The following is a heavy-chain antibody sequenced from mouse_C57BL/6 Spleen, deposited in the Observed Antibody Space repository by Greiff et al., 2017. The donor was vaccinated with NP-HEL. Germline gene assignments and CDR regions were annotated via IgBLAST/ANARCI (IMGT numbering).Heavy chain of an antibody. CDR2: IDPENGDT. D-gene: IGHD2-5*01. V-gene: IGHV14-4*01. CDR3: TTRGYYSNYCFAY. Sequence: EVQLQQSGAELVRPGASVKLSCTASGFNIKDDYMHWVKQRPEQGLEWIGWIDPENGDTEYASKFQGKATITADTSSNTAYLQLSSLTSEDTAVYYCTTRGYYSNYCFAYWGQGTLVTVSA. CDR1: GFNIKDDY. J-gene: IGHJ3*01.